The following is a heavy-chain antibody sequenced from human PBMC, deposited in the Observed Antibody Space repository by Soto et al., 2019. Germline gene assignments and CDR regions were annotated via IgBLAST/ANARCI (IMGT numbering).Heavy chain of an antibody. V-gene: IGHV1-69*02. J-gene: IGHJ4*02. D-gene: IGHD6-13*01. CDR3: ARGPVAAADPYYFDY. CDR1: GGTFTTYT. Sequence: QVQLVQSGAEVKKPGSSVKVSCKASGGTFTTYTISWVRQAPGQGLEWMGRIIPVFDITNYAQNFQGRGTIIADKSTNTVHMELNSLKSEDTAVYYCARGPVAAADPYYFDYWGQGTVVTVSS. CDR2: IIPVFDIT.